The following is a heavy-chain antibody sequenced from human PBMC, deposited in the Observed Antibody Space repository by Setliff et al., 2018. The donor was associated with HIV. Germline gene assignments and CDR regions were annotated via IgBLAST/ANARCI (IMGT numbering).Heavy chain of an antibody. J-gene: IGHJ3*02. D-gene: IGHD2-8*01. CDR2: INPNSGGT. CDR1: GYTFTDYY. Sequence: ASVKVSCKASGYTFTDYYIHWVRQAPGQGLEWMGRINPNSGGTNYVQKFQGRVTMTRDRSVSTAYMELSRLRSDDTGVYYCASKVHCTNGVCLDAFDIWGQGTMVTV. V-gene: IGHV1-2*05. CDR3: ASKVHCTNGVCLDAFDI.